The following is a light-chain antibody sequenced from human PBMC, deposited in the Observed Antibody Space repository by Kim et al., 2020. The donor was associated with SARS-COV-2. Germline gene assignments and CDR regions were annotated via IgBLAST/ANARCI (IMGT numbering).Light chain of an antibody. CDR2: QDA. Sequence: SYELTQPPSLSVSPGQTASITCSGDKLGNKYTSXYQQKPGQSPVLVIYQDAWRPSGIPERFSGSSTGNTATLTISGTQAMDEADYYCQAWDSTTAVVFGG. CDR3: QAWDSTTAVV. V-gene: IGLV3-1*01. J-gene: IGLJ3*02. CDR1: KLGNKY.